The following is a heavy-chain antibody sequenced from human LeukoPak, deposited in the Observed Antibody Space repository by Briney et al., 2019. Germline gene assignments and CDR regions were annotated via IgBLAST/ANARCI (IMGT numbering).Heavy chain of an antibody. CDR1: SGFA. CDR3: SKGHRSSSSFFDS. D-gene: IGHD6-19*01. J-gene: IGHJ4*02. CDR2: INGRGDDT. V-gene: IGHV3-23*01. Sequence: AGSLTLTCAAFSGFAMSWVRQAPGRGLEWVSAINGRGDDTYYPDSVHGRFTISRDNSNNTLYLHMNSLRAEDTAVSYFSKGHRSSSSFFDSWGQGILVTVSS.